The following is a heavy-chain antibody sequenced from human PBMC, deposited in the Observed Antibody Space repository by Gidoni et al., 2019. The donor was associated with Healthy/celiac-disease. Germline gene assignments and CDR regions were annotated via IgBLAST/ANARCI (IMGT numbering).Heavy chain of an antibody. J-gene: IGHJ3*02. CDR1: GGSISSYY. Sequence: QVQLQESGPGLVQPSETLSLTCTVSGGSISSYYWSWIRQPPGKGLEWIGYIYYSGSTNYNPSLKSRVTISVDTSKNQFSLKLSSVTAADTAVYYCASRIVGAMNAFDIWGQGTMVTVSS. V-gene: IGHV4-59*01. CDR3: ASRIVGAMNAFDI. CDR2: IYYSGST. D-gene: IGHD1-26*01.